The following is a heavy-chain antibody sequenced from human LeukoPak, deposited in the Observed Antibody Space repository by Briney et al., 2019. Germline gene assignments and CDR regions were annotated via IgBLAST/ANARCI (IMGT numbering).Heavy chain of an antibody. D-gene: IGHD6-19*01. J-gene: IGHJ6*02. CDR2: AYYGGDT. Sequence: PSETLSLTCTVAGDSITSSGVYWGWVRQPPGKGLEWVGCAYYGGDTYSNPSLKSRITISFDTSKNQFSLSLGSVTAADTALYFCARLFSSGWPYFYGLGAWGQGTTVTVSS. CDR3: ARLFSSGWPYFYGLGA. CDR1: GDSITSSGVY. V-gene: IGHV4-39*01.